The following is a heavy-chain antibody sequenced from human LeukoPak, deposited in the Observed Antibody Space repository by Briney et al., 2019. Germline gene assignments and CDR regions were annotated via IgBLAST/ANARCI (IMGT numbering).Heavy chain of an antibody. Sequence: ASVKVSCKASGYSFTSYYMHWVRQAPGQGLEWMGLINPSGSSTTYAQKFQGRVTMTRDMFTSTDYMELISLTSDDTAVYYCARDNSVGETAWWFDPWGQGTLVTVSS. CDR3: ARDNSVGETAWWFDP. D-gene: IGHD1-26*01. J-gene: IGHJ5*02. CDR1: GYSFTSYY. V-gene: IGHV1-46*01. CDR2: INPSGSST.